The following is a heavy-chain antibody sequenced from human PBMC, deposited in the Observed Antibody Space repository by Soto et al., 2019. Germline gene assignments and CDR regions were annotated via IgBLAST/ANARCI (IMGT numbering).Heavy chain of an antibody. Sequence: EVQLVESGGGVVRPGGSVRLSCAASGFTFDDYGMTWVRQAPGKGLEWVAGLNWSGGTAIYADSVKGRFTISRDNAKKILYLQMNSLRVEDTAFYYCTRDVIISGRYPRWGGFWGRGTLVTVSS. CDR1: GFTFDDYG. D-gene: IGHD6-19*01. V-gene: IGHV3-20*04. CDR2: LNWSGGTA. CDR3: TRDVIISGRYPRWGGF. J-gene: IGHJ4*02.